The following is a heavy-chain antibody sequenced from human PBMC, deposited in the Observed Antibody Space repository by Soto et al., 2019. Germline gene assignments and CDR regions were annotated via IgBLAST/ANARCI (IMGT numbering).Heavy chain of an antibody. J-gene: IGHJ6*02. V-gene: IGHV6-1*01. CDR1: GDSVSSNSAA. Sequence: SQTLSLTCAISGDSVSSNSAAWNWIRQSPSRGLEWLGRTYYRSKWYNDYAVSVKSRITINPDTSKNQFSLQLNSVTPEDTAVYYCAIVGEAPGYYYYYGMDVWGQGTTVTVSS. CDR3: AIVGEAPGYYYYYGMDV. D-gene: IGHD1-26*01. CDR2: TYYRSKWYN.